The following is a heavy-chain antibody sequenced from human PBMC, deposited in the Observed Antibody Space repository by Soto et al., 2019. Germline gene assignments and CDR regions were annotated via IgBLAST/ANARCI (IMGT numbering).Heavy chain of an antibody. CDR1: GYTFTGYY. V-gene: IGHV1-2*04. D-gene: IGHD2-15*01. J-gene: IGHJ4*02. CDR3: ARKGYCSGGSCYDY. Sequence: ASVKVSCKASGYTFTGYYMHWVRQAPGQGLEWMGWINPNSGGTNYAQKFQGWVTMTRDTSISTAYMELSRLRSDDTAVYYCARKGYCSGGSCYDYWGQGTPVTVSS. CDR2: INPNSGGT.